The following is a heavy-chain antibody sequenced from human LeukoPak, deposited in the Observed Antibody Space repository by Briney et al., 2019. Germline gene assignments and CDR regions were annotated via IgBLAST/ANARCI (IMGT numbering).Heavy chain of an antibody. CDR3: TKSPVRGIGLVYFDF. V-gene: IGHV3-23*01. CDR2: ISGSGRDT. Sequence: GGSLRLSCAASGFTFDSHVMSWVRQAPGKGLEWVSSISGSGRDTSDADSVKGRFTISRDNSKNMLYLQMNSLRAEDTAVYYCTKSPVRGIGLVYFDFWGQGSLVTVSS. CDR1: GFTFDSHV. J-gene: IGHJ4*02. D-gene: IGHD3-3*01.